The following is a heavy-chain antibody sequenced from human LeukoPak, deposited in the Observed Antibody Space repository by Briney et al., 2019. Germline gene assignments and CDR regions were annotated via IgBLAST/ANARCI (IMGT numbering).Heavy chain of an antibody. CDR3: ARMGRLDY. V-gene: IGHV3-7*01. CDR1: GFTFSDYW. D-gene: IGHD5-24*01. J-gene: IGHJ4*02. Sequence: TGGSLRLSCAASGFTFSDYWMTWVRQAPGKGLEWVANINHDGTSKYYVDSVKGRFTISRDNAENSLYLQMNSLRVDDTAVYYCARMGRLDYWGQGTLVSVSS. CDR2: INHDGTSK.